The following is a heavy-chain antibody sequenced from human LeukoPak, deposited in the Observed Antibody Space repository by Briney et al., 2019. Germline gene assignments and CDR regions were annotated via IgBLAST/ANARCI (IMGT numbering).Heavy chain of an antibody. CDR3: ARGGGIWFGKLNWFDP. CDR1: AGSITSGYY. CDR2: IYHTGST. J-gene: IGHJ5*02. Sequence: SQTLSLTCTVSAGSITSGYYWGWFRQPPGKGLEWIASIYHTGSTYYNPSLKSRVTISVDTSKNHFSLKLSSVTAADTAVYYCARGGGIWFGKLNWFDPWGQGTLVTVSS. D-gene: IGHD3-10*01. V-gene: IGHV4-38-2*02.